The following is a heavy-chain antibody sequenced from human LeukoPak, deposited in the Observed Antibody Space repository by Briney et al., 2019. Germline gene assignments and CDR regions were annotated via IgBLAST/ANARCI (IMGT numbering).Heavy chain of an antibody. CDR1: GFTFSSYA. Sequence: GGSLRLSCAASGFTFSSYAMTWVRQAPGKGLEWVSAISGSGGSTYYADSVKGRFSISRDNSKNTLYLQMNSLRAEDTAVYYCAREGPYSSGGFDYWGQGTLVTVSS. D-gene: IGHD3-22*01. V-gene: IGHV3-23*01. CDR3: AREGPYSSGGFDY. J-gene: IGHJ4*02. CDR2: ISGSGGST.